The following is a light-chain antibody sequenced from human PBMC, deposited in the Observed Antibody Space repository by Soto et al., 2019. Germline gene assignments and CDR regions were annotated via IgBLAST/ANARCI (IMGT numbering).Light chain of an antibody. V-gene: IGLV2-11*01. CDR2: DVN. J-gene: IGLJ3*02. CDR3: GSYAGSNTWV. Sequence: QSALTQPRSVSGSPGQSVTISCTGTISDVGGYNYVSWYQQHPGKAPKLMIYDVNKRPSGVPDRFSGSKSGNTASLTISGLQAEDEADYCCGSYAGSNTWVFGGGTKVTVL. CDR1: ISDVGGYNY.